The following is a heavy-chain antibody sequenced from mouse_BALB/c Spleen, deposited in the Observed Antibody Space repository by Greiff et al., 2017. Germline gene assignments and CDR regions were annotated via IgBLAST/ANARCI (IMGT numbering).Heavy chain of an antibody. J-gene: IGHJ2*01. CDR3: ARGGNDYDGSYFDY. D-gene: IGHD2-4*01. CDR2: IYPGGGYT. CDR1: GYTFTNYW. V-gene: IGHV1-63*02. Sequence: QVQLQQSGAELVRPGTSVKISCKASGYTFTNYWLGWVKQRPGHGLEWIGDIYPGGGYTNYNEKFKGKATLTADTSSSTAYMQLSSLTSEDSAVYFCARGGNDYDGSYFDYWGQGTTLTVSS.